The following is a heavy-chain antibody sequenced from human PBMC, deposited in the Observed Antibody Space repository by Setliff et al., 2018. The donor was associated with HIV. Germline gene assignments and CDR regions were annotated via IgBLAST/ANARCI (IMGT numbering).Heavy chain of an antibody. J-gene: IGHJ4*02. CDR3: ARAVHSGWYYFDY. Sequence: GGSLSLSCAASGFTFSTYRMNWVRQAPGKGLEWVSSISSSSSYIYYADSLKGRFTISRDNAKNSLYLQMNSLRAEDTAVCYCARAVHSGWYYFDYWGQGTLVTVSS. CDR2: ISSSSSYI. CDR1: GFTFSTYR. D-gene: IGHD6-19*01. V-gene: IGHV3-21*01.